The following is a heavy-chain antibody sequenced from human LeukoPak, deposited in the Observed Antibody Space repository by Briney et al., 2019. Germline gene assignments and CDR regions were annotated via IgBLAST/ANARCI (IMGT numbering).Heavy chain of an antibody. D-gene: IGHD2-2*02. CDR3: AKDVRRAEYCSGTTCYTSSFDY. V-gene: IGHV3-21*04. CDR1: GFTFSSYS. Sequence: PGGSLRLSCAASGFTFSSYSMNWVRQAPGKGLEWVSSISSSSSYIYYADSVKGRFTISRDNSKDTLSLQMNTLRAEDTAVYYCAKDVRRAEYCSGTTCYTSSFDYWGQGTLVTVSS. J-gene: IGHJ4*02. CDR2: ISSSSSYI.